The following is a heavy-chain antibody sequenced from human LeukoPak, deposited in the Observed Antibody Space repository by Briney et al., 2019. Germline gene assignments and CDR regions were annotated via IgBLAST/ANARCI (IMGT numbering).Heavy chain of an antibody. D-gene: IGHD3-22*01. CDR3: ARGRGSYYDTTGGLDY. CDR2: IYSGGST. CDR1: GFTVSSKY. Sequence: GGSLRLSCAASGFTVSSKYMTWVRQAPGKGLEWVSGIYSGGSTFYADSVRGRFTISRDSSKNTVYLQMSSLRAEDTAVYYCARGRGSYYDTTGGLDYWGQETLVTVSS. V-gene: IGHV3-53*01. J-gene: IGHJ4*02.